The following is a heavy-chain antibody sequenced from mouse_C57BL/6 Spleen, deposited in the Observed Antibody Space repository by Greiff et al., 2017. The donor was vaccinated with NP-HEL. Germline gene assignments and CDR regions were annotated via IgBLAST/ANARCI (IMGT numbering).Heavy chain of an antibody. V-gene: IGHV1-42*01. CDR1: GYSFTGYY. J-gene: IGHJ3*01. CDR3: ASHDGGFAY. Sequence: DVKLQESGPELVKPGASVKISCKASGYSFTGYYMNWVKQSPEKSLEWIGEINPSTGGTTYNQKFKAKATLTVDKSSSTAYMQLKSLTSEDSAVYYCASHDGGFAYWGQGTLVTVSA. D-gene: IGHD2-3*01. CDR2: INPSTGGT.